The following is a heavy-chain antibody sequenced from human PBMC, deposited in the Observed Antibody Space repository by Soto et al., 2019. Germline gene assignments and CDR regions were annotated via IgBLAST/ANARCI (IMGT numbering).Heavy chain of an antibody. D-gene: IGHD3-3*01. CDR2: INHSGST. J-gene: IGHJ6*02. CDR3: ARIPYYDFWSGSFMDV. Sequence: LSLTCAVYGGSFSGYYWSWIRQPPGKGLEWIGEINHSGSTNYNPSLKSRVTISVDTSKNQFSLKLSSVTAADTAVYYCARIPYYDFWSGSFMDVWGQGTTVTVSS. CDR1: GGSFSGYY. V-gene: IGHV4-34*01.